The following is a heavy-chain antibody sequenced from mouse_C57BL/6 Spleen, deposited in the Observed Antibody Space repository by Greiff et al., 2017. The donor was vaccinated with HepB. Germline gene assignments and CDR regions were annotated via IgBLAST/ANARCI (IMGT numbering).Heavy chain of an antibody. CDR1: GFTFSSYA. J-gene: IGHJ3*01. Sequence: VQLKESGEGLVKPGGSLKLSCAASGFTFSSYAMSWVRQTPEKRLEWVAYISSGGDYIYYADTVKGRFTISRDNARNTLYLQMSSLKSEDTAMYYCTRENDYDHLAYWGQGTLVTVSA. D-gene: IGHD2-4*01. CDR3: TRENDYDHLAY. CDR2: ISSGGDYI. V-gene: IGHV5-9-1*02.